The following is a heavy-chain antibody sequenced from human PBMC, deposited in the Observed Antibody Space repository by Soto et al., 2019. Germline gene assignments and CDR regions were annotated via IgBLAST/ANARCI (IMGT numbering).Heavy chain of an antibody. Sequence: EVQLVESGGGLVKPGGSLRLSCAASGFTFSSYSMNWVRQAPGKGLEWVSSISSSSSYIYYADSVKGRFTISRDNAKNSLYLQMNSLRAEDTAVYYCASSTGYSSGWYEGYHYYYYMDVWGKGTTVTVSS. V-gene: IGHV3-21*01. CDR3: ASSTGYSSGWYEGYHYYYYMDV. CDR2: ISSSSSYI. D-gene: IGHD6-19*01. CDR1: GFTFSSYS. J-gene: IGHJ6*03.